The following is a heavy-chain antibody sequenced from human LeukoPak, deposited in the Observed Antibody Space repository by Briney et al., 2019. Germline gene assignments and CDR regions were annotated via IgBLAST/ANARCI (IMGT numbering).Heavy chain of an antibody. CDR2: IYNSGST. CDR3: ARITDGRDGYNYYYGMDV. D-gene: IGHD5-24*01. Sequence: KSSETLSLTCTVSGGSISSYYWSWSRQPPGKGLEWIGYIYNSGSTNYNPSLKSRVTISVDTSKKQFSLKLSSVTAADTAVYYCARITDGRDGYNYYYGMDVWGQGTTVTVSS. V-gene: IGHV4-59*01. CDR1: GGSISSYY. J-gene: IGHJ6*02.